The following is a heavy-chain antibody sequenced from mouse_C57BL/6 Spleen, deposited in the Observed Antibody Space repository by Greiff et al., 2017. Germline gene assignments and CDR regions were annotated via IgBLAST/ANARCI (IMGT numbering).Heavy chain of an antibody. V-gene: IGHV2-9-1*01. CDR3: ARNEYYGSSYAMDY. CDR2: IWTGGGT. CDR1: GFSLTSYA. D-gene: IGHD1-1*01. J-gene: IGHJ4*01. Sequence: QVQLQQSGPGLVAPSQSLSITCTVSGFSLTSYAISWVRQPPGKGLEWLGVIWTGGGTNYNSALKSRLSISKDNSKSQVFLKMNSLQTDDTARYYCARNEYYGSSYAMDYWGQGTSVTVSS.